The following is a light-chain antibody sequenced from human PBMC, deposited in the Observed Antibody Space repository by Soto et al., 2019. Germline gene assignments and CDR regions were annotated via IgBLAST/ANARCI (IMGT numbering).Light chain of an antibody. CDR2: WAS. CDR3: QQYYSTPT. V-gene: IGKV4-1*01. Sequence: DIVMTQSPDSLAVSLGERATINCKSSQSVLYSSNNKNYLAWYQQKPGQPPNLLIYWASTRESGVPDRCSGSGSGTDFTLTISSLQAEDVAVYYCQQYYSTPTFGQGTKVEIK. CDR1: QSVLYSSNNKNY. J-gene: IGKJ1*01.